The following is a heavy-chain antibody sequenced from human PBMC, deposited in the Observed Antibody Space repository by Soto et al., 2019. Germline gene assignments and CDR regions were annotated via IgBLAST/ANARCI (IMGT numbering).Heavy chain of an antibody. CDR2: INAGNGNT. CDR3: ACGGVAADVATFDY. J-gene: IGHJ4*02. V-gene: IGHV1-3*01. Sequence: ASVKVSCKASGYTFTSYAMHWVRQAPGQRLEWMGWINAGNGNTKYSQKFQGRVTITRDTSASTAYMELSSLRSEDTAVYYCACGGVAADVATFDYWGQGTLVTVSS. D-gene: IGHD2-15*01. CDR1: GYTFTSYA.